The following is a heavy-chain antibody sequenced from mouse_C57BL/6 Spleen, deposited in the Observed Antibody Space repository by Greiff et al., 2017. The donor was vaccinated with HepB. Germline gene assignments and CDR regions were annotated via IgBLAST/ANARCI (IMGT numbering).Heavy chain of an antibody. J-gene: IGHJ4*01. V-gene: IGHV1-19*01. D-gene: IGHD2-4*01. CDR2: INPYNGGT. CDR1: GYTFTDYY. CDR3: AGRYYDYDWGYYYAMDY. Sequence: VQLQQSGPVLVKPGASVKMSCKASGYTFTDYYMNWVKQSHGKSLEWIGVINPYNGGTSYNQKFKGKATLTVDKSSSTAYMELNSLTSEDSAVYYCAGRYYDYDWGYYYAMDYWGQGTSVTVSS.